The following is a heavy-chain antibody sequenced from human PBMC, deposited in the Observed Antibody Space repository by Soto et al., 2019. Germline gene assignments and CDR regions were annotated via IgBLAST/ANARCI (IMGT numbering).Heavy chain of an antibody. CDR3: ARDRRDGYKRYFEF. D-gene: IGHD5-12*01. V-gene: IGHV4-59*01. J-gene: IGHJ4*02. CDR1: AVSTTSYF. CDR2: SSVGGAT. Sequence: PSQTLSLTCTVSAVSTTSYFSGWIRHPPGRGLDWNGSSSVGGATYSNPSHKGRAALSVDTGESRLSLTLSSVTSADTAVYFCARDRRDGYKRYFEFWGQGNKVTVSS.